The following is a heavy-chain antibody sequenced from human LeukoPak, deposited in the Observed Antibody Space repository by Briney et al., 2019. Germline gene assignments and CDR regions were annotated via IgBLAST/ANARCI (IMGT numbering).Heavy chain of an antibody. V-gene: IGHV4-59*01. CDR2: IYYSGST. D-gene: IGHD6-19*01. CDR1: GGSISSYY. Sequence: SETLSLTCTDSGGSISSYYWSWIRQPPGKGLEWIGYIYYSGSTNYNPSLKSRVTISVDTSKNQFSLKLSSVTAADTAVYYCASSSSGWYQDAFDIWGQGTMVTVSS. CDR3: ASSSSGWYQDAFDI. J-gene: IGHJ3*02.